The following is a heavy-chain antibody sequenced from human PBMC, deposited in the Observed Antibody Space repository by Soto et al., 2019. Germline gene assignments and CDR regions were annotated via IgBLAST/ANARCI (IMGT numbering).Heavy chain of an antibody. Sequence: GASVKVSCKASGYTFTSYEINWARQATGQRLEWMGWINAGNGNTKYSQKFQGRVTITRDTSASTAYMELSSLRSEDTAVYYCARGGSLYWYFDLWGRGTLVTVSS. CDR2: INAGNGNT. CDR3: ARGGSLYWYFDL. V-gene: IGHV1-3*01. D-gene: IGHD1-26*01. CDR1: GYTFTSYE. J-gene: IGHJ2*01.